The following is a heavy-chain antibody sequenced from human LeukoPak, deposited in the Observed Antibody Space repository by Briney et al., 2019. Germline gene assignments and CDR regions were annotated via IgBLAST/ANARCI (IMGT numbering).Heavy chain of an antibody. V-gene: IGHV4-30-2*01. J-gene: IGHJ4*02. CDR2: IYHSGST. CDR1: GGSISSGGYY. D-gene: IGHD3-10*01. Sequence: TQTLSLTCTVSGGSISSGGYYWSWIRQHPGKGLEWIGYIYHSGSTYYNPSLKSRVTISVDRSKNQFSLKLSSVTAADTAVYYCAREMVRGALYYFDHWGQGTLVTVSS. CDR3: AREMVRGALYYFDH.